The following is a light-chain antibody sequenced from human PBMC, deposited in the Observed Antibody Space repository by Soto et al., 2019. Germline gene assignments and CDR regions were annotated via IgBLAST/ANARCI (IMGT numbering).Light chain of an antibody. V-gene: IGLV2-23*01. CDR2: EDT. J-gene: IGLJ1*01. Sequence: QSALTQPASVSGSPGQSITISCTGTSSDVGSYDLVSWYQQPPGKAPKLMIYEDTKRPSGISTRFSGSKSGNAASLTISGLQAEDEADYYCCSYAGSGTFVFGTGNKVTVL. CDR3: CSYAGSGTFV. CDR1: SSDVGSYDL.